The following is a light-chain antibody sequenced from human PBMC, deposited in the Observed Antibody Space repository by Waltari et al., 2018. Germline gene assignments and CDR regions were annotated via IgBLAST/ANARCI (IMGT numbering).Light chain of an antibody. Sequence: EIVMTQSPATLSVSTGERATLSCRASQGVSSYLAWYQQKPGKAPRLLIYGASTRATGIPARFSGSGSGTDFTLTISSLQSEDFAVYYCQQYNNWPWTFGQGTKVEIK. CDR2: GAS. CDR1: QGVSSY. CDR3: QQYNNWPWT. J-gene: IGKJ1*01. V-gene: IGKV3-15*01.